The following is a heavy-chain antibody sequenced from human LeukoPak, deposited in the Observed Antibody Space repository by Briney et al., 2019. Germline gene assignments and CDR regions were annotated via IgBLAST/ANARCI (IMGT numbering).Heavy chain of an antibody. CDR1: GYTFTGYY. CDR2: INPNSGGT. J-gene: IGHJ3*02. V-gene: IGHV1-2*04. D-gene: IGHD3-22*01. Sequence: ASVKVSCKASGYTFTGYYMHWVRQAPGQGLEWMGWINPNSGGTNYAQKFQGWVTMTRDTSISTAYMELSRLRSDDTAVYYCARMPYDSSGYYLGASDIWGQGTMVTVSS. CDR3: ARMPYDSSGYYLGASDI.